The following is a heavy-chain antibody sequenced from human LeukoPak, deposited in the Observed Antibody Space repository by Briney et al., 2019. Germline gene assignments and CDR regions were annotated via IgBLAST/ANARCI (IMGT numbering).Heavy chain of an antibody. V-gene: IGHV4-34*01. Sequence: SETLSLTCAVYGGSFSGYYWSWIRQPPGKGLEWIGEINHSGSTNYNPSLNSRVTISVDTSKNQFSLKLTSVTAADTAVYYCARVYAWFDPWGQGTLVTVSS. CDR3: ARVYAWFDP. CDR1: GGSFSGYY. J-gene: IGHJ5*02. D-gene: IGHD2-2*01. CDR2: INHSGST.